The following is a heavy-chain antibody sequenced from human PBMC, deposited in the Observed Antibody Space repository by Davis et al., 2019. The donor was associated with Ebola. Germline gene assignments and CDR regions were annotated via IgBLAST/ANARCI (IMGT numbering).Heavy chain of an antibody. CDR3: ARDDFGYCSSTSCSHYYYYGMDV. J-gene: IGHJ6*02. CDR1: GYTFTSYG. CDR2: ISAYNGNT. V-gene: IGHV1-18*01. Sequence: AASVKVSCKASGYTFTSYGISWVRQAPGQGLEWMGWISAYNGNTNYAQKLQGRVTMTTDTSTSTAYMELRSLRSDDTAVYYCARDDFGYCSSTSCSHYYYYGMDVWGQGTTVTVPS. D-gene: IGHD2-2*03.